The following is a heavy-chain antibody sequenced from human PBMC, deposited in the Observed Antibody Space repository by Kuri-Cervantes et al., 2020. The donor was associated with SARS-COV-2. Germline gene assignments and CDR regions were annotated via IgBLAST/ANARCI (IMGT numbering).Heavy chain of an antibody. J-gene: IGHJ6*02. CDR1: GFTFSSYG. D-gene: IGHD6-6*01. Sequence: GESLKISCAASGFTFSSYGMHWVRQAPGKGLEWVAVISYDGSNKYYADSVKGRFTISRDNAKKSMYLQMNSLRAEDTAVYYCARGHFAYSSSSLGGYGMDVWGQGTTVTVSS. CDR3: ARGHFAYSSSSLGGYGMDV. CDR2: ISYDGSNK. V-gene: IGHV3-30*03.